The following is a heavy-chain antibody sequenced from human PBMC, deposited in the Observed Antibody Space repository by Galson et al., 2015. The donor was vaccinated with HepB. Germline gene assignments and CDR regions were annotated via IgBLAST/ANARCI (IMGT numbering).Heavy chain of an antibody. D-gene: IGHD3-10*02. CDR2: VYHSGGT. J-gene: IGHJ4*02. Sequence: SETLSLTCSVSGYSIISGYYWGWIRQPPGKGLQWIGNVYHSGGTYYNPSLKSRVTLSVDTSKNQFSLKLSSVTAADRAVYYCARVYVDQSYFDHWGQGTLVTVSS. V-gene: IGHV4-38-2*02. CDR1: GYSIISGYY. CDR3: ARVYVDQSYFDH.